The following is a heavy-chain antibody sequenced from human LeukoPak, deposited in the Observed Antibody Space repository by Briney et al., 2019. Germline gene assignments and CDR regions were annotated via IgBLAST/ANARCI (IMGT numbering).Heavy chain of an antibody. CDR2: ISSSGSTI. CDR3: ARGSPNRGYFDY. CDR1: GFTFSSYE. V-gene: IGHV3-48*03. D-gene: IGHD3-10*01. J-gene: IGHJ4*02. Sequence: GGSLRLSCAASGFTFSSYEMNWVRQAPGEGLEWVSYISSSGSTIYYADSVKGRFTISRDNAKNSLYLQMNSLRAEDTAVYYCARGSPNRGYFDYWGQGTLVSVSS.